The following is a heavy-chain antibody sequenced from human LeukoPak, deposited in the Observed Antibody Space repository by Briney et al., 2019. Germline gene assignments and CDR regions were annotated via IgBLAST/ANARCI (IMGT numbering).Heavy chain of an antibody. Sequence: SETLSLTCTVSGGSISSSGYYWGWIRQPPGKGLEWIGSMYYSGSTYYNPSLKVRVTISVDTSKNHFSLKLSSVTAADTAVYYCARDFRGGYDFWIGYYTPYYFDYWGQGTLVTVSP. CDR2: MYYSGST. J-gene: IGHJ4*02. D-gene: IGHD3-3*01. CDR1: GGSISSSGYY. CDR3: ARDFRGGYDFWIGYYTPYYFDY. V-gene: IGHV4-39*07.